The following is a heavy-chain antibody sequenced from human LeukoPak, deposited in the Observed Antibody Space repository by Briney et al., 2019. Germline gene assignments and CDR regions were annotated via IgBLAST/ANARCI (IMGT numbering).Heavy chain of an antibody. Sequence: ASVKVSFKSSGYTFTIYDINWVRQATGQGLEWMGWMNPNSGNTGYAQKFQGRVTITRNTSISTAYMELSSLRSEDTAVYYCARGTRGLPIYYYYYMDVWGKGTTVTVSS. CDR3: ARGTRGLPIYYYYYMDV. D-gene: IGHD3-10*01. J-gene: IGHJ6*03. V-gene: IGHV1-8*03. CDR1: GYTFTIYD. CDR2: MNPNSGNT.